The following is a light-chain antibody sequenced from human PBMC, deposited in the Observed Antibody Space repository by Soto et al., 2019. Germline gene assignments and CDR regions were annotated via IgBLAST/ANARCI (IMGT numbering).Light chain of an antibody. CDR3: QSYDCSLPASV. J-gene: IGLJ1*01. Sequence: QSVLTQPPSVSGAPGQRVTISCTGSSSNIGAGYDVHWYLQLPGTAPKLLIYGNTNRPSGVPDRFSGSKSGSSASLAITGLQAEDEADYYCQSYDCSLPASVFAPATKVTVL. V-gene: IGLV1-40*01. CDR1: SSNIGAGYD. CDR2: GNT.